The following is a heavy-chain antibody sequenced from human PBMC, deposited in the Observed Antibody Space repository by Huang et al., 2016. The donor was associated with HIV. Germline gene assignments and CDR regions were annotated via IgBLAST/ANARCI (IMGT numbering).Heavy chain of an antibody. V-gene: IGHV1-69*01. D-gene: IGHD3-22*01. Sequence: QVQLVQSGAEVKKPGSSVKVSCKASGGSFRNFAIGWVRQAPGQGLEWMGGITPTRGTANDEQKFQGRVTIIADESTSTAYMELSSLRSEDTAVYYCATVDYYDTSGPQRGYFDNWGQGTLVTVSS. CDR3: ATVDYYDTSGPQRGYFDN. J-gene: IGHJ4*02. CDR2: ITPTRGTA. CDR1: GGSFRNFA.